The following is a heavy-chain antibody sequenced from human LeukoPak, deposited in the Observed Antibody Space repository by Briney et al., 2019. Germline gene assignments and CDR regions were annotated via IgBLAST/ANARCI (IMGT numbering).Heavy chain of an antibody. D-gene: IGHD6-6*01. Sequence: PGGPLRLSCAASGFTFSDYGMHWVRQAPGKGLEWVVFILHDGSNTYYAHSVRRRFTISRDNSKNTLYLQMNSLRTEDTAVYYCANPTLAAGPDYWGQGTLVTVSS. CDR2: ILHDGSNT. CDR3: ANPTLAAGPDY. CDR1: GFTFSDYG. J-gene: IGHJ4*02. V-gene: IGHV3-30*02.